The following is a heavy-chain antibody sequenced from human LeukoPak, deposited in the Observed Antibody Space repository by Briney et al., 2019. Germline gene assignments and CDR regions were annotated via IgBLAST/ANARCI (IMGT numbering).Heavy chain of an antibody. J-gene: IGHJ2*01. CDR3: AASKDLGYFDL. CDR1: GFTFDDYG. D-gene: IGHD3/OR15-3a*01. Sequence: GGSLRLSCAASGFTFDDYGMSWVRQAPGKGLEWVSMISGSGNTKYYADSVRGRFTISRDSAKDSLYLQMNSLRPEDTAVYYCAASKDLGYFDLWGRGTPVTVSS. CDR2: ISGSGNTK. V-gene: IGHV3-11*01.